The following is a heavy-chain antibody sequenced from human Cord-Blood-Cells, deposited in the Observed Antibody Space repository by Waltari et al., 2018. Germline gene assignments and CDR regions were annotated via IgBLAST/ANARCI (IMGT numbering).Heavy chain of an antibody. D-gene: IGHD4-4*01. CDR1: GYTFTSYD. V-gene: IGHV1-8*01. Sequence: QVQLVQSGAEVKKPGASVKVSCKASGYTFTSYDINWVRQATGQGLEWMGWMNPNTGNTGYAQKFRGRVTMTRNTSISTAYMELSSLRSEDTAVYYCARASNYFWGLFDYWGQGTLVTVSS. J-gene: IGHJ4*02. CDR2: MNPNTGNT. CDR3: ARASNYFWGLFDY.